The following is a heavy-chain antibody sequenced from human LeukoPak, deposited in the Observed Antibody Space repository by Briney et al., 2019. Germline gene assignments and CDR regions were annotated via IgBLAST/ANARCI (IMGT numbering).Heavy chain of an antibody. CDR1: GGSFSGYY. D-gene: IGHD3-9*01. Sequence: PSETLSLTCAVYGGSFSGYYWSWIRQPPGKGLEWIGYIYYSGSTYYNPSLKSRVTISVDTSKNQFSLKLSSVTAADTAVYYCARNILTGYLFDYWGQGTLVTVSS. CDR3: ARNILTGYLFDY. J-gene: IGHJ4*02. CDR2: IYYSGST. V-gene: IGHV4-34*01.